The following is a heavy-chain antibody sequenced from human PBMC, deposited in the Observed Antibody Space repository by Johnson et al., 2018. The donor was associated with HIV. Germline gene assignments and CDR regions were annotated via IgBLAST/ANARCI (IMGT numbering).Heavy chain of an antibody. J-gene: IGHJ3*02. V-gene: IGHV3-20*04. D-gene: IGHD6-19*01. CDR3: ARGVGGAGDDAFDI. CDR2: INWNGGSK. Sequence: VQLVESGGGVVRPGESLRLSCAASGFIFDDFGMNWVRHAPGKGLEWVSGINWNGGSKGYGASVKGRFTISRDNAKNSLYMQMNSLRAEDTALYYCARGVGGAGDDAFDIWGQGTMVTVSS. CDR1: GFIFDDFG.